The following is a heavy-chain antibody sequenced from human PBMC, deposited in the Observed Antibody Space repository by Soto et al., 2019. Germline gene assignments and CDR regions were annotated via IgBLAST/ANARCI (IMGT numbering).Heavy chain of an antibody. CDR2: IYYSGST. CDR1: GGSISSGGYY. V-gene: IGHV4-31*03. Sequence: QVQLQESGPGLVKPSQTLSLTCTVSGGSISSGGYYWSWIRQHPGKGLEWIGYIYYSGSTYYNPSLKSRVTISVDTAKNQFSLKPSSVTAADTAVYYCARDSPPPYRSPNYYYYYMDVWGKGTTVTVSS. CDR3: ARDSPPPYRSPNYYYYYMDV. J-gene: IGHJ6*03. D-gene: IGHD1-26*01.